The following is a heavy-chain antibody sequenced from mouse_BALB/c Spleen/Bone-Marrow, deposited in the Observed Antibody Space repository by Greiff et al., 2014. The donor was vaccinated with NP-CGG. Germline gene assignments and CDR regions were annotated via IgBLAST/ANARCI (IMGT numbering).Heavy chain of an antibody. Sequence: VQVVESGAEVVKPGASVKLSCKASGYTFTGYWMNWVKQRPGQGLEWIGMIDPSDSEIHYNPMFRYKATLTVDKSSSTAYMQLSSLTSDDSAVYYCVRKYGKGGDYWGQGTTLTVSS. CDR1: GYTFTGYW. V-gene: IGHV1-61*01. CDR2: IDPSDSEI. CDR3: VRKYGKGGDY. J-gene: IGHJ2*01. D-gene: IGHD2-10*02.